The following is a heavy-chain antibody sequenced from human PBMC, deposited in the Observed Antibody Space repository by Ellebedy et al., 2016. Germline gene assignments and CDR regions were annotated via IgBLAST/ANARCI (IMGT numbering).Heavy chain of an antibody. CDR1: GYTLNKMG. V-gene: IGHV1-18*01. Sequence: ASVKVSCXPSGYTLNKMGVSWVRQAPGRGLEWMGWISGYNKNTKYRQKFQGRVTMTADTSTSTAYMELRSLTSDDTAVYYCATDPVYGGNAVLNHWGQGTLVSVSS. D-gene: IGHD4-23*01. CDR2: ISGYNKNT. J-gene: IGHJ4*02. CDR3: ATDPVYGGNAVLNH.